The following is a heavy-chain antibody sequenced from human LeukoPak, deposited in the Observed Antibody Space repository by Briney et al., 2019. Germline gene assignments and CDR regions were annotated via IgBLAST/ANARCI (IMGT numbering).Heavy chain of an antibody. Sequence: SVKLSCKASGGTFSRYAISWVRQAPGQGLEWMGGIIPIFGTANYTKKFQGRVTITADESTSAAYMELSSLRSEDTAVYYCARDRYYSDSSGYTPHYFDYWGQGTLVTVSS. CDR3: ARDRYYSDSSGYTPHYFDY. J-gene: IGHJ4*02. V-gene: IGHV1-69*13. D-gene: IGHD3-22*01. CDR1: GGTFSRYA. CDR2: IIPIFGTA.